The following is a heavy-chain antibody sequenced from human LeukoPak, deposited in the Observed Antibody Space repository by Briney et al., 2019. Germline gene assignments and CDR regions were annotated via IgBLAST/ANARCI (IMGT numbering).Heavy chain of an antibody. CDR1: GFTFSSYG. Sequence: GGSLRLSCAASGFTFSSYGMHWVRQAPGKGLEWVAFIRYDGSNKYYADSVKGRFTISRDNAKNSLYLQMNSLRAEDTAVYYCARDYSGYVVLFDYWGQGTLVTVSS. CDR2: IRYDGSNK. J-gene: IGHJ4*02. CDR3: ARDYSGYVVLFDY. D-gene: IGHD5-12*01. V-gene: IGHV3-30*02.